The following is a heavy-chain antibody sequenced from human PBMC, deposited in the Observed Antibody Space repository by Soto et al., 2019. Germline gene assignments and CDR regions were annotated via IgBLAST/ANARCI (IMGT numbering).Heavy chain of an antibody. CDR3: ARDRITMIVVVITAYYYYGMDV. CDR2: ISYDGSNK. V-gene: IGHV3-30-3*01. D-gene: IGHD3-22*01. Sequence: QVQLVESGGGVVQPGRSLRLSCAASGFTFSSYDMHWVRQAPGKGLEWVAVISYDGSNKYYADSVKGRFTISRDNSKNTLYLQMNSLRAEDTAVYYCARDRITMIVVVITAYYYYGMDVWGQGTTVTVSS. J-gene: IGHJ6*02. CDR1: GFTFSSYD.